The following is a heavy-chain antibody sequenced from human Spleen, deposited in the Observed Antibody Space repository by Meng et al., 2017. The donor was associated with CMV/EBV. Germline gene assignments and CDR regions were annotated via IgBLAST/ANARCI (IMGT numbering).Heavy chain of an antibody. Sequence: LRLSCTVSGGAITSGGYFWSWFRQHPGKGLQWIGYIFYTGNTYYNPSLASRTTISADTSKNQFSLNVTSVTAADTAVYYCARGHLIGFDFWGQGALVTVSS. V-gene: IGHV4-31*03. J-gene: IGHJ4*02. CDR1: GGAITSGGYF. CDR2: IFYTGNT. D-gene: IGHD2/OR15-2a*01. CDR3: ARGHLIGFDF.